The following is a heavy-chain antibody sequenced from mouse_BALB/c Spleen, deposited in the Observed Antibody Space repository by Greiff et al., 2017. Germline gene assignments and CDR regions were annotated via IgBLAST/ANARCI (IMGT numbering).Heavy chain of an antibody. Sequence: EVNVVESGGDLVKPGGSLKLSCAASGFTFSSYGMSWVRQTPDKRLEWVATISSGGSYTYYPDSVKGRFTISRDNAKNTLYLQMSSLKSEDTAMYYCARQYGNPYFDYWGQGTTLTVSS. D-gene: IGHD2-10*02. J-gene: IGHJ2*01. CDR1: GFTFSSYG. CDR3: ARQYGNPYFDY. V-gene: IGHV5-6*01. CDR2: ISSGGSYT.